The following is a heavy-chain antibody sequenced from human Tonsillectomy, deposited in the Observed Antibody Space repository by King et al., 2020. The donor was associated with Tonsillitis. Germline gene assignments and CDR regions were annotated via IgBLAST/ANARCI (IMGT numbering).Heavy chain of an antibody. CDR2: VSSSKT. CDR1: GFTFSHYD. D-gene: IGHD3-22*01. Sequence: VQLVESGVGLVKPGGSLRLSCAASGFTFSHYDMNWVRQIPGKGLEWVSSVSSSKTYYADSVKGRFTVSRDNAKNSLYLQMNSLRAEDTAVYYCAKDKGTDYYDSGRGAFDIWGQGTRVIVYS. V-gene: IGHV3-21*01. J-gene: IGHJ3*02. CDR3: AKDKGTDYYDSGRGAFDI.